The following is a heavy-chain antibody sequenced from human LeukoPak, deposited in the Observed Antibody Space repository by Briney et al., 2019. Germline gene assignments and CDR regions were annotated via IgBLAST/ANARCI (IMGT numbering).Heavy chain of an antibody. D-gene: IGHD3-3*01. Sequence: GGSLRLSCAASGFTFSSYEMNWVRQAPGKGLEWVSYISSSGSTIYYADSVKGRFTISRDNAKNSLYLQMNSLRAEDTAVYYCARDSAAKYYDFWSGYYNEYFQHWGQGTLVTVSS. CDR2: ISSSGSTI. CDR3: ARDSAAKYYDFWSGYYNEYFQH. CDR1: GFTFSSYE. J-gene: IGHJ1*01. V-gene: IGHV3-48*03.